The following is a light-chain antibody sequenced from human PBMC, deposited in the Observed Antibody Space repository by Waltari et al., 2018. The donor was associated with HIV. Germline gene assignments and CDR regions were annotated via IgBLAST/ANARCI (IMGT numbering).Light chain of an antibody. J-gene: IGLJ1*01. Sequence: QSALTQPASVSGSPGQSITISCTGASSDVGSYNYVSWYQQHPGKAPKLMIYDVSNRTSWGSNGFSGSKPGTTASLTISGLQADDEADYYCSSYTGSSTLGVFGTGTRVTVL. V-gene: IGLV2-14*03. CDR3: SSYTGSSTLGV. CDR2: DVS. CDR1: SSDVGSYNY.